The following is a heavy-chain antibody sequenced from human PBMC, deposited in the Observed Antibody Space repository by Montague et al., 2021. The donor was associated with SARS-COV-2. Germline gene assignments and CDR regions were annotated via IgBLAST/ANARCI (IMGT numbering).Heavy chain of an antibody. D-gene: IGHD3-10*02. CDR1: GGSMSDHY. Sequence: SETLSLTCTVSGGSMSDHYWAWIRQPPGKGLEWLGYIYYSGGINSNASLTRRVSMSVDTSKTQFSLKLTSVTAADTAVYYCASAVSVRRAVNWFDPWGQGTLVTVAS. J-gene: IGHJ5*02. CDR3: ASAVSVRRAVNWFDP. CDR2: IYYSGGI. V-gene: IGHV4-59*11.